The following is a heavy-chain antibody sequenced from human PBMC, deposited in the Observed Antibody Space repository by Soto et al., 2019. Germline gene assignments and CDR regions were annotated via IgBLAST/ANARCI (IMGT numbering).Heavy chain of an antibody. J-gene: IGHJ3*01. CDR1: GFTFSSND. Sequence: EVQLVESGGGLIQPGGSLRLSCEASGFTFSSNDMNWVRQAPGKGLEWVSLIWTSGSTAYADSVKGRFTISRDNSKSALDLHMSSLRAEDTAVYYCATRPLLRGAPWGQGTMVTVSS. CDR2: IWTSGST. V-gene: IGHV3-53*01. D-gene: IGHD3-16*01. CDR3: ATRPLLRGAP.